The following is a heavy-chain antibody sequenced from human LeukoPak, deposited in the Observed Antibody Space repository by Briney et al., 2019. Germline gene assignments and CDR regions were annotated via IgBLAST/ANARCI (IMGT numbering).Heavy chain of an antibody. CDR1: GYSFTSYW. Sequence: GESLKISCKGSGYSFTSYWIGWVRQMPGKGLEWMGIIYPGDSDTRYSPSFQGQVTISADKSISTAYLQWSSLKASDTAMYYCATKTDSSGYGGAFDIWGQGTMVTVSS. J-gene: IGHJ3*02. D-gene: IGHD3-22*01. CDR2: IYPGDSDT. V-gene: IGHV5-51*01. CDR3: ATKTDSSGYGGAFDI.